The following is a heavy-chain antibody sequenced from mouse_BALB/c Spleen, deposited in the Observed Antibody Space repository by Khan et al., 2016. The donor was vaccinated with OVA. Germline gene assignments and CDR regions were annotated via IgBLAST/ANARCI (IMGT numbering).Heavy chain of an antibody. CDR3: SRSGYGTFAY. J-gene: IGHJ3*01. Sequence: QVQLQQSGAELVKPGASVRLSCKASGYTFTNYYLYWVKQRPGHGLEWIGDINPSNGGTNFNEKFKNKVTLTVDKSSSTAYMQLSSLTSEDSAVYYCSRSGYGTFAYWGQRTLVTVSA. CDR2: INPSNGGT. D-gene: IGHD2-1*01. CDR1: GYTFTNYY. V-gene: IGHV1S81*02.